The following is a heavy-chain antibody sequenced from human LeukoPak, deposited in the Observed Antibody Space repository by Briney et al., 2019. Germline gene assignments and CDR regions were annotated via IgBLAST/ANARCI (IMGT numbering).Heavy chain of an antibody. CDR2: IYSRGSI. CDR3: AKGGYSGHEFDF. Sequence: GGSLRLSCVASGFAVSSHYMSWFRQVPGKGLDWVSIIYSRGSIYYADSVKGRFTISRDTSKNTLYLQMNSLTVEDTAVYYCAKGGYSGHEFDFWGQGALVTVSS. J-gene: IGHJ5*01. D-gene: IGHD5-12*01. CDR1: GFAVSSHY. V-gene: IGHV3-66*01.